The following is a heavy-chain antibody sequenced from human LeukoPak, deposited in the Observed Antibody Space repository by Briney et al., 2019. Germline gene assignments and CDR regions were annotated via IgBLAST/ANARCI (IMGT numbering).Heavy chain of an antibody. J-gene: IGHJ4*02. CDR3: ARDPPTLYSSNPQWYFDY. CDR2: INPSGGST. CDR1: GYTFTSYG. Sequence: GASVKVSCKASGYTFTSYGISWVRQAPGQGLEWMGIINPSGGSTSYAQKFQGRVTMTRDTSTSTVYMELSSLRSEDTAVYYCARDPPTLYSSNPQWYFDYWGQGTLVTVSS. V-gene: IGHV1-46*01. D-gene: IGHD6-13*01.